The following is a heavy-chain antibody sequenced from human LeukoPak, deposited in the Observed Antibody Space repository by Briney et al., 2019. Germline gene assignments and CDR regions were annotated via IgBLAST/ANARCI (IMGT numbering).Heavy chain of an antibody. CDR2: INHSGST. V-gene: IGHV4-34*01. CDR3: ANQPIAAAANWFDP. CDR1: GGSFSGYY. Sequence: SETLSLTCAVYGGSFSGYYWSWIRQPPGKGLEWIGEINHSGSTNYNPSLKSRVTISVDTSKNQFSLKLSSVTAADTAVYYCANQPIAAAANWFDPWAREPWSPSPQ. D-gene: IGHD6-13*01. J-gene: IGHJ5*02.